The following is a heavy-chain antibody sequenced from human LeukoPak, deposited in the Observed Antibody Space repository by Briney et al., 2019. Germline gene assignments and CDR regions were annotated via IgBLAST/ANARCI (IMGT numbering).Heavy chain of an antibody. CDR2: ASHDGST. Sequence: SETLSLTCSVSGYSISSDYSWGWIRLSPGKGLEWIGTASHDGSTQYNPSLKSRVSISVDTSKNQFSLHLKSVTAADTAVYYCARDLGQYYDTSDNWFDPWGQGTLVTVSS. CDR1: GYSISSDYS. V-gene: IGHV4-38-2*02. J-gene: IGHJ5*02. CDR3: ARDLGQYYDTSDNWFDP. D-gene: IGHD3-22*01.